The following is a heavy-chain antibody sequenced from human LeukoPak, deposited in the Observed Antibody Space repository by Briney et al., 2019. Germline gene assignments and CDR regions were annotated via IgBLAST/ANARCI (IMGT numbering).Heavy chain of an antibody. CDR2: IWYDGSNK. CDR1: GFTFSSYG. Sequence: PGRSLRLSCAASGFTFSSYGMHWVRQAPGKGLERVAVIWYDGSNKYYADSVKGRFTISRDNSKNTLYLQMNSLRAEDTAVYYCARDSGYSGYGGIDYWGQGTLVTVSS. CDR3: ARDSGYSGYGGIDY. D-gene: IGHD5-12*01. V-gene: IGHV3-33*01. J-gene: IGHJ4*02.